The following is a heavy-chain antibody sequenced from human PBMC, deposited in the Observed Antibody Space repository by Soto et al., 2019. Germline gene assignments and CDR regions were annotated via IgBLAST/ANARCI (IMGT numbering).Heavy chain of an antibody. J-gene: IGHJ4*02. V-gene: IGHV3-48*01. CDR2: IDTLSSTM. CDR3: TGGGLGSGPGY. D-gene: IGHD1-26*01. Sequence: EVQLVESGGGLVQPGGSLRLSCAASGFTFSSSSMNWVRQAPGKGLEWVSFIDTLSSTMYYADSVRGRFTISRDNAKNSLYLQMNSRSAEDTAIYSCTGGGLGSGPGYWGQGPLVTVSS. CDR1: GFTFSSSS.